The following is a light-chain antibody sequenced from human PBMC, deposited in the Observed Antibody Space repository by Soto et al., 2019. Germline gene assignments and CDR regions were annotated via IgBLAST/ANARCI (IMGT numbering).Light chain of an antibody. CDR3: SSYTSMLTGV. CDR1: RSDVGTYDY. Sequence: QSVLTQPASVSGSPGQSITISCTGTRSDVGTYDYVSWYQHHPGKAPKLMIYEVSNRPSGVSNRFSGSKFGNTASLTISGLLAEDEADYYCSSYTSMLTGVFGGGTKVTVL. J-gene: IGLJ2*01. V-gene: IGLV2-14*01. CDR2: EVS.